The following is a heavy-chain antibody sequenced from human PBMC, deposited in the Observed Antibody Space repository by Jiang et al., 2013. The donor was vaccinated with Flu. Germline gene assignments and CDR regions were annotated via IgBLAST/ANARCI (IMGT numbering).Heavy chain of an antibody. J-gene: IGHJ5*01. D-gene: IGHD6-19*01. Sequence: VQLLESGGGLVPPGGSLRLACTASGFSFDKFAMNWVRQAPGKGLEWVSGINGGGDNTYYADSVQGRFIISRDNSKNTVFLQMAIVKAEDTALYYCAKVGNGWYELDSWGQGALVTVSS. CDR3: AKVGNGWYELDS. CDR2: INGGGDNT. V-gene: IGHV3-23*01. CDR1: GFSFDKFA.